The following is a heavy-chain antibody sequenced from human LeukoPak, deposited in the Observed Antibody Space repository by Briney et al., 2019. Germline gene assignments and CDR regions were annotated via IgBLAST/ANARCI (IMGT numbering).Heavy chain of an antibody. J-gene: IGHJ2*01. CDR2: IYYSGST. CDR3: ARDASITMVRGVIMSRYFDL. CDR1: GGSISSSSYY. V-gene: IGHV4-39*07. Sequence: PSETLSLTCTVSGGSISSSSYYWGWIRQPPGKGLEWIGSIYYSGSTYYNPSLKSRVTISVDTSKNQFSLKLSSVTAADTAVYYCARDASITMVRGVIMSRYFDLWGRGTLVTVSS. D-gene: IGHD3-10*01.